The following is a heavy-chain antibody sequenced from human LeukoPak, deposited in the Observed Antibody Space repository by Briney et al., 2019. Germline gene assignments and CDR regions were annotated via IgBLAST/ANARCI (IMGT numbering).Heavy chain of an antibody. D-gene: IGHD2-2*02. CDR3: ARTLGYCSSTSCYKYYYYGMDV. V-gene: IGHV4-59*01. CDR2: IYYSGST. CDR1: GGSFSGYY. J-gene: IGHJ6*02. Sequence: PSETLSLTCAVYGGSFSGYYWSWIRQPPGKGLEWIGYIYYSGSTNYNPSLKSRVTISVDTSKNQFSLKLSSVTAADTAVYYCARTLGYCSSTSCYKYYYYGMDVWGQGTTVTVSS.